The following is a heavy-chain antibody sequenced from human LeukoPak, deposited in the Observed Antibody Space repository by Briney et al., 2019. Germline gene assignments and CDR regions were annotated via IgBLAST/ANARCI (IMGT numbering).Heavy chain of an antibody. CDR3: AREGGSGYFDY. CDR2: IYYSGST. Sequence: SETLSLTCTVSGGSISRYYWSWIRQPPGKGLEWIGYIYYSGSTNYNPSLKSRVTISVDTSKNQFSLKLSSVTAADTAVYYCAREGGSGYFDYWGQGTLVTVSS. CDR1: GGSISRYY. V-gene: IGHV4-59*01. J-gene: IGHJ4*02. D-gene: IGHD3-16*01.